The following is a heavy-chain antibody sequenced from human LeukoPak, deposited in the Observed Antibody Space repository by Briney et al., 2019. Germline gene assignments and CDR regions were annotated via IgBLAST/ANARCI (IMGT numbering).Heavy chain of an antibody. CDR3: ARGVTYYYDSSGYYYKWFAP. CDR2: IYPGDSDT. J-gene: IGHJ5*02. V-gene: IGHV5-51*01. D-gene: IGHD3-22*01. Sequence: GESLKISCKGSGYSFTSYWIGWVRQMPGKGLEWMGIIYPGDSDTRYSPSFQGQVTISADKSIRTAYLQWSSLKASETAMYYCARGVTYYYDSSGYYYKWFAPWGQGTLVTVSS. CDR1: GYSFTSYW.